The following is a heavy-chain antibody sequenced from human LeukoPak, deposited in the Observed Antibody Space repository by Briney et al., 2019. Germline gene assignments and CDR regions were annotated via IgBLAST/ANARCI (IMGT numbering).Heavy chain of an antibody. J-gene: IGHJ6*03. Sequence: PSETLSLTCAVYGGSFSGYYWSWIRQPPGKGLEWIGEINHSGSTNYNPSLKSRVTISVDTSKNQFSLKLSSVTAADTAVYYCARVRSYCSSTSCSAVYYYMDVWGKGTTVTISS. CDR3: ARVRSYCSSTSCSAVYYYMDV. CDR1: GGSFSGYY. D-gene: IGHD2-2*01. CDR2: INHSGST. V-gene: IGHV4-34*01.